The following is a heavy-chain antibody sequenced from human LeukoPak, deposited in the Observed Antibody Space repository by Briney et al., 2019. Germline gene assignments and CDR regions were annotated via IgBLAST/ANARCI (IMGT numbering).Heavy chain of an antibody. CDR3: ARGRSPGSGSYYNSFDF. J-gene: IGHJ4*03. CDR1: GYTFTNYP. D-gene: IGHD3-10*01. CDR2: INVVSGDT. Sequence: ASVKVSCKASGYTFTNYPIAWLRQAPGQGLEWMGWINVVSGDTNYAQRFRGRVSMTTDTSTSTTYMELRSLISDDTAVYYCARGRSPGSGSYYNSFDFYGHGTLVTVSS. V-gene: IGHV1-18*01.